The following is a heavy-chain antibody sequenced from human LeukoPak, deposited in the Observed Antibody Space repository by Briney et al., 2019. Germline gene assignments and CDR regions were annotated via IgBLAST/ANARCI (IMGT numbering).Heavy chain of an antibody. D-gene: IGHD5-24*01. CDR2: ISYHGSNK. CDR1: GFTFSSYA. J-gene: IGHJ6*02. Sequence: GRSLRLSCAASGFTFSSYAMHWVRQAPGKGLEWVAVISYHGSNKYYADSVKGRFTISRDNSKNTLYLQMDSLRAEDTAVYYCARDLGDGYSYGSYYYGMDVWGQGTTVTVSS. CDR3: ARDLGDGYSYGSYYYGMDV. V-gene: IGHV3-30-3*01.